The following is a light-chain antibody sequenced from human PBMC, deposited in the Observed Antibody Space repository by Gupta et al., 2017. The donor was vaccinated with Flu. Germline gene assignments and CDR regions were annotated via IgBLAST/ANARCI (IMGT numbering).Light chain of an antibody. CDR2: AAS. V-gene: IGKV3-20*01. CDR1: QTVSTNY. Sequence: ETVLTQSPATLSLSPGERVTLSCRASQTVSTNYLAWYQQKPGQAPRLLIYAASNRATGVPDSFSGSGSGTDYTLTISRLEPEDFATYYCQHFGNSPLYSFGQGTNLEIK. J-gene: IGKJ2*03. CDR3: QHFGNSPLYS.